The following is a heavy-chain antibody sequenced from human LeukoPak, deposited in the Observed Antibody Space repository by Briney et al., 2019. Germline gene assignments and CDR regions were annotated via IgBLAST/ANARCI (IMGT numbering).Heavy chain of an antibody. J-gene: IGHJ6*03. V-gene: IGHV4-59*11. D-gene: IGHD3-3*01. CDR2: IYYSGST. CDR3: ARSDFWSGSEYYYYMDV. CDR1: GGSISSHY. Sequence: SETLSLTCTVSGGSISSHYWSWIRQPPGKGLEWIGYIYYSGSTNYNPSLKSRVTISVDTSKNQFSLKLSSVTAADTAVYYCARSDFWSGSEYYYYMDVWGKGTTVTVSS.